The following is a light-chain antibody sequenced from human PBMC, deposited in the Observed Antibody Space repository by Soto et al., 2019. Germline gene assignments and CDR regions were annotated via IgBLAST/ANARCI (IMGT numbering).Light chain of an antibody. J-gene: IGLJ1*01. CDR2: DVS. V-gene: IGLV2-14*01. CDR1: SSDVVCYNY. Sequence: QSALTQPASVSGSPGQSITISCTGTSSDVVCYNYFSWYHQHPGKAPKFMIYDVSNRPSGVSNRFSGSKSGNTASLTISGLQAEDEADYYCSSYTTSNTRQIVFGTGTKVTVL. CDR3: SSYTTSNTRQIV.